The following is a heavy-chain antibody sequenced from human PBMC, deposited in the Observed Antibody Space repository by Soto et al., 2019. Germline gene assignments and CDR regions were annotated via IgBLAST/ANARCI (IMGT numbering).Heavy chain of an antibody. CDR2: IKGDGSET. CDR3: LRGNSGYGNFDY. V-gene: IGHV3-74*01. CDR1: GFTFSTYS. D-gene: IGHD5-12*01. Sequence: PVGSLRLSCAASGFTFSTYSMNWVRQAPGKGLVWVSRIKGDGSETNYADSVKGRFTISRDNAKNTLYLQLNSLRAEDTAVYYCLRGNSGYGNFDYWGQGTRVTVSS. J-gene: IGHJ4*02.